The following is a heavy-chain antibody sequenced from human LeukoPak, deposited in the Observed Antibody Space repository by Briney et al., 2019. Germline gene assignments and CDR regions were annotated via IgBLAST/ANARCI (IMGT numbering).Heavy chain of an antibody. CDR1: GFTFDDYT. D-gene: IGHD5-18*01. Sequence: GGSLRLSCAASGFTFDDYTMHWVRQAPGKGLEWVSLISWDGGSTYYADSVKGRFTISRDNSKNTLYLQMNSLRAEDTAVYYCAKENGYSYGYYYYYYMDVWGKGTTVTVSS. J-gene: IGHJ6*03. V-gene: IGHV3-43*01. CDR2: ISWDGGST. CDR3: AKENGYSYGYYYYYYMDV.